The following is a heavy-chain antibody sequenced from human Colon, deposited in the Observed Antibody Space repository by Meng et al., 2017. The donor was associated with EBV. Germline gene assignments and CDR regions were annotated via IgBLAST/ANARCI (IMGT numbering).Heavy chain of an antibody. CDR3: ARVGAYCGGDCYHPR. Sequence: QVQLQESGQGLVKPSGTLSLTCAVSGGSLSSRNCWSWVRQPPGKGLEWIGEIYHSGSTNYNPSLKSRVTISVDESKNQFSLRLSSVTAADTAVYYCARVGAYCGGDCYHPRWGQGTLVTVSS. CDR1: GGSLSSRNC. D-gene: IGHD2-21*02. J-gene: IGHJ4*02. CDR2: IYHSGST. V-gene: IGHV4-4*02.